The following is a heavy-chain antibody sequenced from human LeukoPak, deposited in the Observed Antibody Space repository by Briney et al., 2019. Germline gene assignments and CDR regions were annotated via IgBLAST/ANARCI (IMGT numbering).Heavy chain of an antibody. V-gene: IGHV3-66*02. CDR3: ARDPTVVTGGGYFDY. J-gene: IGHJ4*02. CDR1: GFTVSSYY. CDR2: IYSGGST. D-gene: IGHD4-23*01. Sequence: GGSLRLSCAASGFTVSSYYMRWVRQAPGKGLEWVSGIYSGGSTYYADSVKGRFTISRDNSKNTLYLQMISLRAEDAAVYYCARDPTVVTGGGYFDYWGQGTLVTVSS.